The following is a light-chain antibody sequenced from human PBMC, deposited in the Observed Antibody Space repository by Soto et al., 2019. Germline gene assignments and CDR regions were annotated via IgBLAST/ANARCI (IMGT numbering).Light chain of an antibody. J-gene: IGLJ3*02. CDR3: CSYAGSSTLV. V-gene: IGLV2-23*01. Sequence: QSALTQPASXXXXXXXXXXXSCTGTSSDVGSYNLVSWYQQHPGKAPKLMIYEGSKRPSGVSNRFSGSKSGNTASLTISGLQAEDEADYYCCSYAGSSTLVFGGGTKLTVL. CDR2: EGS. CDR1: SSDVGSYNL.